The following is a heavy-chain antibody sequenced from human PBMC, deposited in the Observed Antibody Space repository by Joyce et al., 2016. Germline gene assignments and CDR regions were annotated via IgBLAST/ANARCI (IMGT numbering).Heavy chain of an antibody. CDR3: ASGPWWQQLARPVRRYYYYMDV. CDR2: IIPICDTA. V-gene: IGHV1-69*01. Sequence: QVQLVQSGAEVKKPGSSVKVSCKASGGTFSSYAISWVRQAPGQGLEWLGGIIPICDTANYAQKFQGRVTITADESTSTAYMELSSLRSEDTAVYYCASGPWWQQLARPVRRYYYYMDVWGKGTTVTVSS. CDR1: GGTFSSYA. J-gene: IGHJ6*03. D-gene: IGHD6-13*01.